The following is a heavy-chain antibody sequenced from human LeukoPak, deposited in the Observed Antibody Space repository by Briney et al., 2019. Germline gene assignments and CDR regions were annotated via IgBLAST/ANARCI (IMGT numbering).Heavy chain of an antibody. CDR2: INPNSGGT. Sequence: ASVKVSCKSSVYTFTGYYMHWLRQAPGQGLEWMGWINPNSGGTNYAQKFQGRVTMTMDTSISKADIDLSRLRAEDTDVYYFARARAVAVTDYWGQGTLVTVSS. CDR3: ARARAVAVTDY. J-gene: IGHJ4*02. V-gene: IGHV1-2*02. D-gene: IGHD6-19*01. CDR1: VYTFTGYY.